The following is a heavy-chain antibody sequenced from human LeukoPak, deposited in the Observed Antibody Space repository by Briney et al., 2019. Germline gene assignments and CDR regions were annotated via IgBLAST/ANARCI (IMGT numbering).Heavy chain of an antibody. D-gene: IGHD3-16*01. J-gene: IGHJ4*02. CDR1: GFTFSGYW. V-gene: IGHV3-74*01. CDR3: ARVAGSYAAPDY. CDR2: INSDGSST. Sequence: GGSLRLSCAASGFTFSGYWIHWVRQAPGKGLMWVSRINSDGSSTTYADSVKGRFTISRDNAKNTLYLQMNSLRAEDTAVYYCARVAGSYAAPDYWGQGTLVTVSS.